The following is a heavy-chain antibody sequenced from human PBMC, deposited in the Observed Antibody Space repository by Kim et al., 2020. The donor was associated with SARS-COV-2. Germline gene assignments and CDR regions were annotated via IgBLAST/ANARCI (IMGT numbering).Heavy chain of an antibody. CDR1: GGSISSSSYY. CDR3: ARLGAHRGYSSGWYVEGLGIDY. D-gene: IGHD6-19*01. Sequence: SETLSLTCTVSGGSISSSSYYWGWIRQPPGKGLEWIGSIYYSGSTYYNPSLKSRVTISVDTSKNQFSLKLSSVTAADTAVYYWARLGAHRGYSSGWYVEGLGIDYWGQGALVTVSS. CDR2: IYYSGST. J-gene: IGHJ4*02. V-gene: IGHV4-39*01.